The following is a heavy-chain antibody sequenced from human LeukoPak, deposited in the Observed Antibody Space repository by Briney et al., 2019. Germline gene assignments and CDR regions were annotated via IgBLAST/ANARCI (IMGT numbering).Heavy chain of an antibody. CDR1: GGSISSYY. Sequence: SETLSLTCTVSGGSISSYYWSWIRQPPGKGLEWIGYISYSGSTNFNPSLKSRVTISIDTSKNQFSLKLSSVTAADTAVYYCARPRAQWLGNDGFDMWGQGTLVTVSS. J-gene: IGHJ3*02. V-gene: IGHV4-59*08. CDR3: ARPRAQWLGNDGFDM. CDR2: ISYSGST. D-gene: IGHD6-19*01.